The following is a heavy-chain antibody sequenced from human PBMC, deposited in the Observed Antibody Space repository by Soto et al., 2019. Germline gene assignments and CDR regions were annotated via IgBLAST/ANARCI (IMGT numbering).Heavy chain of an antibody. Sequence: AAVKVSCKASGYSFTSYGISWVRQAPGQGPEWMGWISGHNGNTNHPQSLQGRVTMTTDTSRNTAYMELRSLRSDDTAVYYCARHRFNYYDDTVYYYFDYWGQGTLVTVSS. CDR1: GYSFTSYG. J-gene: IGHJ4*02. V-gene: IGHV1-18*04. CDR2: ISGHNGNT. D-gene: IGHD3-22*01. CDR3: ARHRFNYYDDTVYYYFDY.